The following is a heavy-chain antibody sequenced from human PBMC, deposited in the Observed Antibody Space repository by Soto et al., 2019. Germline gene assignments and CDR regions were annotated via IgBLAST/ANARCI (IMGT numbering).Heavy chain of an antibody. V-gene: IGHV1-18*01. J-gene: IGHJ4*02. Sequence: QVHLVQSGAEVKKPGASVKVSCKCSGYTFTSYGITWVRQAPGQGLEWMGWISAHNGNTDYAQQVQGRVTVTRDTSTSTAYRELRSLRSDDTAVYYCARVRYGDYWGQGALVTVSS. CDR2: ISAHNGNT. CDR1: GYTFTSYG. D-gene: IGHD1-1*01. CDR3: ARVRYGDY.